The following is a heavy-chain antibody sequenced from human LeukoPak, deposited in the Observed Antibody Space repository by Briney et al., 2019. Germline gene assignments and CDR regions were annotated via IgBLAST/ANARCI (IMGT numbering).Heavy chain of an antibody. CDR1: GYTFTGYY. D-gene: IGHD5-12*01. CDR2: INPNSGGT. Sequence: ASVKVSCKASGYTFTGYYMHWVRQAPGQGLEWMGWINPNSGGTNYAQKFQGRVTMTRDTSISTAYMELSSLRSEDTAVYYCARGSWLPNPGDWFDPWGQGTLVTVSS. J-gene: IGHJ5*02. V-gene: IGHV1-2*02. CDR3: ARGSWLPNPGDWFDP.